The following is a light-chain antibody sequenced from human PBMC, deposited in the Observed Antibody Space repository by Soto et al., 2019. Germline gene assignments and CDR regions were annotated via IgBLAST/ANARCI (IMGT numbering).Light chain of an antibody. CDR3: QKYNHAPT. Sequence: DIQLTQSPSSLSASVGDRVTITCRASQAISSYLAWYQQKPGKVPELLIYATSTLQSGAPSRFSGSGSRTDFTLTISSLQAEDVATSYCQKYNHAPTFGGGTKVEIK. V-gene: IGKV1-27*01. J-gene: IGKJ4*01. CDR2: ATS. CDR1: QAISSY.